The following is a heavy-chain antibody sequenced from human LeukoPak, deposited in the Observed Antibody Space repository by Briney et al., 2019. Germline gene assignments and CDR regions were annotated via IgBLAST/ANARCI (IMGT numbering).Heavy chain of an antibody. CDR2: ISGSGGST. CDR3: AKGGSGSYWSYGMDV. J-gene: IGHJ6*02. V-gene: IGHV3-23*01. CDR1: GFTFSSYA. D-gene: IGHD3-10*01. Sequence: GGSLGLSCAASGFTFSSYAMSWVRQAPGKGLEWVSGISGSGGSTYYADSGKGRFTISRDNSKNTLYLQMNSLRAEDTAVYYCAKGGSGSYWSYGMDVWGQGTTVTVSS.